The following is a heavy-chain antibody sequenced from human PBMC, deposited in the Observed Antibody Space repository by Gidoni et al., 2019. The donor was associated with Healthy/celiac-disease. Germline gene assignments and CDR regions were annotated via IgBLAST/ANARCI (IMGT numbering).Heavy chain of an antibody. V-gene: IGHV4-39*01. J-gene: IGHJ4*02. CDR2: IYYSGST. CDR3: ARLLPSEWPRVHFDY. CDR1: GGSISSSSYY. D-gene: IGHD3-3*01. Sequence: QLQLQASGPGLVKPSETLSLTCTVSGGSISSSSYYWGWIRQPPGKGLEWIGSIYYSGSTYYNPSLKSRVTISVDTSKNQFSLKLSSVTAADTAVYYCARLLPSEWPRVHFDYWGQGTLVTVSS.